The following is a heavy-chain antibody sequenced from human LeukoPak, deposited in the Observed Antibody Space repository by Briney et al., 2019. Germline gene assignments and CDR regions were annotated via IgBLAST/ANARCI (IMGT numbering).Heavy chain of an antibody. D-gene: IGHD6-13*01. CDR2: MNPNSGNT. V-gene: IGHV1-8*01. CDR3: ARDPMLRGYSSSWDDY. CDR1: GYTFTSYD. J-gene: IGHJ4*02. Sequence: ASVKVSCKASGYTFTSYDINWVRQATGQGLEWMGWMNPNSGNTGYAQKFQGRVTMTRNTSISTAYMELSSLRSEDTAVYYCARDPMLRGYSSSWDDYWGQGTLVTVSS.